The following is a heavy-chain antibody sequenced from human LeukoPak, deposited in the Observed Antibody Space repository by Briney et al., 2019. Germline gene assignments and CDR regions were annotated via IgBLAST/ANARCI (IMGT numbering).Heavy chain of an antibody. J-gene: IGHJ4*02. Sequence: GGSLRLSCEASGFTLSSHWMSWVRQAPGKGLEWVAHINQDESEKSYVDSAKGRFTISRDNGKNTLYLQMNSLRAEDTAVYYCAKSQGFYGSGYYFDYWGQGTLVTVSS. CDR3: AKSQGFYGSGYYFDY. D-gene: IGHD3-10*01. V-gene: IGHV3-7*03. CDR2: INQDESEK. CDR1: GFTLSSHW.